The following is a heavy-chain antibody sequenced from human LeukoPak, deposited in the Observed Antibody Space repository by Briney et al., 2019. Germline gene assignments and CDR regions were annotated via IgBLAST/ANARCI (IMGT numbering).Heavy chain of an antibody. Sequence: SETLSLTCTVCGGSISSSSYYWGWIRQPPGKGLEWIGSIYYSGSTYYNPSLKSRVTISVDTSKNQFSLKLSSVTAADTAVYYCGGSGSYHYNWFDPWGQGTLVTVSS. CDR2: IYYSGST. D-gene: IGHD3-10*01. V-gene: IGHV4-39*01. CDR3: GGSGSYHYNWFDP. CDR1: GGSISSSSYY. J-gene: IGHJ5*02.